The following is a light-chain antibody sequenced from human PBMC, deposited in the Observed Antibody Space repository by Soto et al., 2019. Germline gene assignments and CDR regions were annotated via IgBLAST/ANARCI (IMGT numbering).Light chain of an antibody. CDR1: QGIRND. CDR3: LQHNIYPYS. Sequence: DIQMTQSPSSLSASVGDRVNIACRASQGIRNDLGWFQQIPGTAPKRLIYAAFTFQSGVPSRFSGNGTGTEFTLTTSSLQPEDFATYYCLQHNIYPYSFGQGTKLEIK. J-gene: IGKJ2*01. V-gene: IGKV1-17*01. CDR2: AAF.